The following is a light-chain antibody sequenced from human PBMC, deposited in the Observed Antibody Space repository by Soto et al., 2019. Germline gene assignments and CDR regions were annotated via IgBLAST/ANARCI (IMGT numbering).Light chain of an antibody. Sequence: EIVLTQSPGTLSLSPGETATLSCRASQSVTTNHLAWYQQRPGQAPRLLIYGAASRATGIPDRFSGSGSGTDFTLTNSSLEPEDFAVYYCQQYDSSPTFGQGTKVEIK. J-gene: IGKJ1*01. CDR2: GAA. CDR3: QQYDSSPT. CDR1: QSVTTNH. V-gene: IGKV3-20*01.